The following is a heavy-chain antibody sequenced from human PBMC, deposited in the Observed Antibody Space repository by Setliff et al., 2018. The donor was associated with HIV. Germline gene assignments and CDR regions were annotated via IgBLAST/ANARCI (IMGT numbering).Heavy chain of an antibody. Sequence: SVKVSCKASGDTFSSYAISWVRQAPGQGLEWMGGIITIFDTTHYAQNFQGRLTITSDVSTSTAYMELSGLRSEDTAVYYCAQGVRDGYNYADYWGQGTLVTVSS. CDR1: GDTFSSYA. D-gene: IGHD5-12*01. CDR3: AQGVRDGYNYADY. V-gene: IGHV1-69*13. CDR2: IITIFDTT. J-gene: IGHJ4*02.